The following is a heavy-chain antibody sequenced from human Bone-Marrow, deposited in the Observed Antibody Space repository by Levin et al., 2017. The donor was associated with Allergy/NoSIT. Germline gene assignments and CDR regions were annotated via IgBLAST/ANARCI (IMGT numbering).Heavy chain of an antibody. Sequence: SQTLSLTCTVSGGSISSSRYYWGWIRQPPGKGLEWIGTIYYSGSTYYNPSLKSRVTISAYMSQNQFSLKLSSVTAADTAVYYCARHELWYSSGWHYWGQGALVIVSS. CDR3: ARHELWYSSGWHY. J-gene: IGHJ4*02. CDR2: IYYSGST. D-gene: IGHD6-19*01. V-gene: IGHV4-39*01. CDR1: GGSISSSRYY.